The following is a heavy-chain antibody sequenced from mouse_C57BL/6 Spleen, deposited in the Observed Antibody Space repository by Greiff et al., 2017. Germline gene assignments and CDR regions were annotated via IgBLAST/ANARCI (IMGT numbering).Heavy chain of an antibody. V-gene: IGHV1-69*01. CDR3: ARGVTTVVTPMDY. J-gene: IGHJ4*01. D-gene: IGHD1-1*01. CDR1: GYTFTSYW. CDR2: IDPSDSYT. Sequence: VQLQQPGAELVMPGASVKLSCKASGYTFTSYWMHWVKQRPGQGLEWIGEIDPSDSYTNYNQKFKGKSTLTVDKSSSTAYMQLSSLTSEDSAVYYCARGVTTVVTPMDYWGQGTSVTVSS.